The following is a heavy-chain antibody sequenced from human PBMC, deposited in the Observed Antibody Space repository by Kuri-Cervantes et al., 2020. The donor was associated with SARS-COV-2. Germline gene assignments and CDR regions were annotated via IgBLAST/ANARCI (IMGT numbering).Heavy chain of an antibody. CDR1: GFTFNTCA. D-gene: IGHD2-21*01. CDR2: ISSDGRNK. CDR3: ASARVGVLDL. V-gene: IGHV3-30*04. Sequence: GGSLRLSCAASGFTFNTCAMHWVRQAPGKGLEWVTIISSDGRNKNYADSVKGRFTTSRDNSKNTLYLQINSLRSEDTAIFYCASARVGVLDLWGQGALVTVSS. J-gene: IGHJ5*02.